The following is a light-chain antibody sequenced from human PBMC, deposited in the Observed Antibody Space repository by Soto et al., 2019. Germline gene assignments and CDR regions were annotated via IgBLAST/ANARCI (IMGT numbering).Light chain of an antibody. Sequence: IVLTQSPGTLSLSPGERTTLSCRASQSISRYLAWYQQKPGQGPRLLIYGASSRATGTPDRFSGSGSGTDFTLTINRLEPEDFALYYCQQYGSSPPTCGQGTKVESK. V-gene: IGKV3-20*01. CDR2: GAS. CDR3: QQYGSSPPT. J-gene: IGKJ1*01. CDR1: QSISRY.